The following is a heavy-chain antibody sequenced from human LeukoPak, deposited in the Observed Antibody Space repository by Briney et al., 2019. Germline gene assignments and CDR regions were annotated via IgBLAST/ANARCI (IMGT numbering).Heavy chain of an antibody. CDR2: IYSGGST. CDR1: GFTVSSNY. V-gene: IGHV3-53*01. CDR3: ARDLGSSPSYYYYGMDV. J-gene: IGHJ6*02. Sequence: GGSLRLSCAASGFTVSSNYMSWVRQAPGKGLEWVSVIYSGGSTYYADSVKGRFTISRDNSKNTLYLQMNSLRAEDTAVYYCARDLGSSPSYYYYGMDVWGQGTTVTVSS. D-gene: IGHD6-6*01.